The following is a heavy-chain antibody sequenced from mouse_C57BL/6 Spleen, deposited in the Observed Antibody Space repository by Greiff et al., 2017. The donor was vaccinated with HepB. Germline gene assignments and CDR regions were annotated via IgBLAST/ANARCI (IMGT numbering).Heavy chain of an antibody. Sequence: QVQLQQPGAELVKPGASLKMSCKASGYPLTSYWITGVKQRPGQGLEWIGVIYPGSGSTNYNEKFKSKATLTVDTSSSTAYMQLSSLTSEDSAVYYCARKLVNWYFDVWGTGTTVTVSS. CDR2: IYPGSGST. D-gene: IGHD2-13*01. CDR3: ARKLVNWYFDV. J-gene: IGHJ1*03. CDR1: GYPLTSYW. V-gene: IGHV1-55*01.